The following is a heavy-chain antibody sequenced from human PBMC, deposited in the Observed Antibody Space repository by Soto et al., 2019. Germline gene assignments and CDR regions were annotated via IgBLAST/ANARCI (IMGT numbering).Heavy chain of an antibody. V-gene: IGHV1-3*01. CDR2: INAGNGNT. Sequence: QVQLVQSGXXXXKXGXSVKXSCKASGYTFTSYAMHWVRQAPGQRLEWMGWINAGNGNTKYSQKFQGRVTITRDTSASTVYMELSSLRSEDTAVYYCARDMGFGLSDYWGQGTLVTVSS. CDR1: GYTFTSYA. D-gene: IGHD3-10*01. CDR3: ARDMGFGLSDY. J-gene: IGHJ4*02.